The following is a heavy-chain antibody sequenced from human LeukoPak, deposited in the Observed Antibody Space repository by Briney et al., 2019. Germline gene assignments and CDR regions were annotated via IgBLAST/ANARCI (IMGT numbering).Heavy chain of an antibody. CDR2: INYGGST. V-gene: IGHV4-34*01. CDR3: ARGGGNYYMDV. Sequence: RASETLSLTCAVYGGSFSGYYWSWIRQPPGKGLGWIGEINYGGSTNYNPSLKSRVTISVDTSKNQFSLKLSSVTAADTAVYYCARGGGNYYMDVWDKGTTVSVSS. CDR1: GGSFSGYY. J-gene: IGHJ6*03. D-gene: IGHD4-23*01.